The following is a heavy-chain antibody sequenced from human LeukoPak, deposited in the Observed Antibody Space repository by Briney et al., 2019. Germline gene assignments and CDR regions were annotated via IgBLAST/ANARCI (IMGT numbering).Heavy chain of an antibody. D-gene: IGHD1-26*01. CDR1: GGSLSDYY. Sequence: KSSETLSLTCAVYGGSLSDYYWSWIRQSPGQGLEWIAEVSHDGGTNYNPSLKSRVTISVDTSRNQFSLRLTSVTAADTAVYYCARGQGGNYYLNYFDYWGQGALVTVSS. CDR3: ARGQGGNYYLNYFDY. CDR2: VSHDGGT. V-gene: IGHV4-34*01. J-gene: IGHJ4*02.